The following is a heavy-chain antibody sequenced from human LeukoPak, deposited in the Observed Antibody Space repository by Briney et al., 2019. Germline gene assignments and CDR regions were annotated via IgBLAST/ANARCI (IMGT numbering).Heavy chain of an antibody. CDR1: GGSISSYY. D-gene: IGHD3-10*01. Sequence: SETLSLTCTVSGGSISSYYWSWIRQPAGKGLEWIGRIYTSGSTNYNPSLKSRVTMSVDTSKNQFSLKLSSVTAADTAVYYCAGNLLTYYYGSGGGDPWGQGTLVTVSS. CDR2: IYTSGST. J-gene: IGHJ5*02. CDR3: AGNLLTYYYGSGGGDP. V-gene: IGHV4-4*07.